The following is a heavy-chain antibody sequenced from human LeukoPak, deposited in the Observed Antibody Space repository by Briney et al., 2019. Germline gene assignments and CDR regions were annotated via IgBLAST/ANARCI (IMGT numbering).Heavy chain of an antibody. V-gene: IGHV4-34*01. CDR1: GGSFSGYY. CDR2: INHSGST. Sequence: SETLSLTCAVYGGSFSGYYWSWIRQPPGKGLEWIGEINHSGSTNYNPSLKSRVTISVDTSKNQFSLKLSSVTAADTAVYYCARVVGIQFDYWGQGTLVTVSS. J-gene: IGHJ4*02. D-gene: IGHD1-26*01. CDR3: ARVVGIQFDY.